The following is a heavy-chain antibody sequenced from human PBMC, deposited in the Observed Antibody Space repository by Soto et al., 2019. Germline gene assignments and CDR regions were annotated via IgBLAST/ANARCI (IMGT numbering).Heavy chain of an antibody. CDR2: ISAYNGNT. V-gene: IGHV1-18*01. CDR1: GYTFPSYG. D-gene: IGHD1-26*01. J-gene: IGHJ4*02. CDR3: ARTPAGGSSTL. Sequence: QVQLVQSGAEMKKPGASVKVSCKASGYTFPSYGISWVRQAPGQGLEWMGWISAYNGNTHFAQKFQGRVTMTTDTSTTTAYMELRSLSSDDTAVYYCARTPAGGSSTLWGQGTLVTVSS.